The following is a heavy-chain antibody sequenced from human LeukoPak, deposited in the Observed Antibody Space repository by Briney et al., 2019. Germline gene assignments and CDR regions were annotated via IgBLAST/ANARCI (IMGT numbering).Heavy chain of an antibody. D-gene: IGHD2-2*02. J-gene: IGHJ5*02. V-gene: IGHV1-3*01. Sequence: ASVKVSCKASGYTFTSYAMHWVRQAPGQRLEWMGWINAGNGNTKYSQKFQGRVTMTRDTSISTAYMELSRLRSDDTAVYYCARDRCSSTSCYKGWNWFDPWGQGTLVTVSS. CDR3: ARDRCSSTSCYKGWNWFDP. CDR2: INAGNGNT. CDR1: GYTFTSYA.